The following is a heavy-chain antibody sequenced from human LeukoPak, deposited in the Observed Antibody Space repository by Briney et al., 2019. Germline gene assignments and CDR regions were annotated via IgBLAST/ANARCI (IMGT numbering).Heavy chain of an antibody. D-gene: IGHD4-17*01. CDR1: GYTFTGYY. J-gene: IGHJ4*02. CDR3: ARGLDGHYVLDY. CDR2: INPNSGGT. Sequence: ASVKVSCKASGYTFTGYYMHWVQQAPGQGLEWMGWINPNSGGTNYAQKFQGRVTMTRDTSISAAYMELSRLRSDDTAVYYCARGLDGHYVLDYWGQGTLVTVSS. V-gene: IGHV1-2*02.